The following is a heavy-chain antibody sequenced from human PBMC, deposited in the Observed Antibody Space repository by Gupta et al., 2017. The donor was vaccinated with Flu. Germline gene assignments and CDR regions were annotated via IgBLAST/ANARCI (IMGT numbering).Heavy chain of an antibody. CDR3: AKAPVGSCTGTLCYAFVY. Sequence: EVQLLESGGGLVQPGGSLRLSCAASGFTFSSYAMSWVRQVPGKGLEWVSAVSGSDSGTYHAASVRGRFTISRDNSKNTLYLQMKSLRAEDTAIYYCAKAPVGSCTGTLCYAFVYWGQGALVTGSS. V-gene: IGHV3-23*01. CDR2: VSGSDSGT. D-gene: IGHD2-8*02. CDR1: GFTFSSYA. J-gene: IGHJ4*02.